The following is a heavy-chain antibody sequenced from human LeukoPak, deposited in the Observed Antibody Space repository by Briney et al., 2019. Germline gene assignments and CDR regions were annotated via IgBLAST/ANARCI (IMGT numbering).Heavy chain of an antibody. D-gene: IGHD3-10*01. CDR1: GGSVSSGSYF. CDR2: IRYSGTN. Sequence: SETLSLTCTVSGGSVSSGSYFWIWIPQPPGKGLLWIGYIRYSGTNNYNPSLKSRATISVHASQIPFCLKVSSVTAADTAVYYCVRDRGYGMDVWGKGTTVTVSS. J-gene: IGHJ6*04. CDR3: VRDRGYGMDV. V-gene: IGHV4-61*01.